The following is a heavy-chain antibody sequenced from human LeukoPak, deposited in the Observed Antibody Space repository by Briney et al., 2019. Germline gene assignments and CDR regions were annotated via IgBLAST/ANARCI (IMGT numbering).Heavy chain of an antibody. Sequence: SETLSLTCAVYGGSFSGYYWRWLRQPPGKGLEWIGTIYYSGSTYYNPSLKSRVTISVDTSKNQFSLKLSSVTAADTAVYYCASQLFPLAVSGFDYWGQGTLVTVSS. CDR3: ASQLFPLAVSGFDY. CDR2: IYYSGST. J-gene: IGHJ4*02. D-gene: IGHD6-19*01. CDR1: GGSFSGYY. V-gene: IGHV4-34*01.